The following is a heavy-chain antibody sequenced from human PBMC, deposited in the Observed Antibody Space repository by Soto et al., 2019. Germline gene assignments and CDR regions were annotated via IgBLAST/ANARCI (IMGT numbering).Heavy chain of an antibody. Sequence: QVQLVESGGGVVQPGRSLRLSCAASGFTFSSYGMHWVRQAPGKGLEWGAVIWYDGSNKYYADSVKGRFTISRDNSKNTLYLQMNSLRAEDTAVYYCARDAPEGDYFDYWGQGTLVTVSS. V-gene: IGHV3-33*01. J-gene: IGHJ4*02. CDR1: GFTFSSYG. CDR2: IWYDGSNK. CDR3: ARDAPEGDYFDY.